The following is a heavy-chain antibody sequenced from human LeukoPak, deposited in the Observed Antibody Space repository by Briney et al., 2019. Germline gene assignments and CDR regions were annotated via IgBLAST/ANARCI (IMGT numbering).Heavy chain of an antibody. Sequence: WGSLRLSCAASGFTFINYALHWVRQAPGKGLEWVAVISIDGSDKHYAESVQGRFTISRDNSKNTLYLQMNSLRAEDAAVYFCARDRHGSAVYNFDYWGQGTLVAVSS. CDR2: ISIDGSDK. J-gene: IGHJ4*02. CDR3: ARDRHGSAVYNFDY. V-gene: IGHV3-30*04. CDR1: GFTFINYA. D-gene: IGHD5/OR15-5a*01.